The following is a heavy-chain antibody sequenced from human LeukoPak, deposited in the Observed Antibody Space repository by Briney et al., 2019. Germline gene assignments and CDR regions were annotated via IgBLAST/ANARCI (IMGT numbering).Heavy chain of an antibody. CDR2: IRSDGSNK. J-gene: IGHJ4*02. CDR1: GFTFSSYG. D-gene: IGHD3-22*01. Sequence: GGSLRLSCAASGFTFSSYGMHWVRQAPGKGLEWVAFIRSDGSNKYYADSVKGRFTISRDNSKNTLYLQMNSLRAEDTAVYYCAKDRRTMIAHYYFDYWGQGTLVTVSS. CDR3: AKDRRTMIAHYYFDY. V-gene: IGHV3-30*02.